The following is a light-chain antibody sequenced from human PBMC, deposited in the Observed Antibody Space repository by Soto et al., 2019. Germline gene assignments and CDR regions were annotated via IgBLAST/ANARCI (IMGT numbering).Light chain of an antibody. CDR1: SSDVGAYNY. Sequence: QSALTQPASVSGSPGQSITISCTGTSSDVGAYNYVSWYQQHPGKAPKLMIYEVSSRPSGVSNRFSGSKSANTASLTISGLQAGDEADYYCSSYTSSSTWLSGGGTKLTVL. CDR3: SSYTSSSTWL. CDR2: EVS. J-gene: IGLJ3*02. V-gene: IGLV2-14*03.